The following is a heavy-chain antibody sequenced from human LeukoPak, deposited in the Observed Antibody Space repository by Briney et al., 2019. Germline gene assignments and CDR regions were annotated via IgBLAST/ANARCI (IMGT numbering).Heavy chain of an antibody. D-gene: IGHD2-2*01. CDR3: ASHCSSTSCYAHYYYYMDV. J-gene: IGHJ6*03. CDR2: IYTSGST. Sequence: PSETLSLTCTVSGGSISSSSYYWGWIRQPPGKGLEWIGSIYTSGSTNYNPSLKSRVTISVDTSKNQFSLKLSSVTAADTAVYYCASHCSSTSCYAHYYYYMDVWGKGTTVTVSS. V-gene: IGHV4-39*07. CDR1: GGSISSSSYY.